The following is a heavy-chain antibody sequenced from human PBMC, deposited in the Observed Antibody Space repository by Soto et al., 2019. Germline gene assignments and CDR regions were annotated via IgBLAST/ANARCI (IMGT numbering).Heavy chain of an antibody. Sequence: QVQLVQSGAEVKKPGASVKVSCKASGYTFTSYGITWVRKAPGQGLEWMGWISAYNGNTKYVQKCKGRVTWTTDTSTSTDYMELRSRRSDDTAVYYCARDEAAGLHDYWGQGTLVTVSS. CDR3: ARDEAAGLHDY. CDR1: GYTFTSYG. CDR2: ISAYNGNT. V-gene: IGHV1-18*01. J-gene: IGHJ4*02. D-gene: IGHD6-13*01.